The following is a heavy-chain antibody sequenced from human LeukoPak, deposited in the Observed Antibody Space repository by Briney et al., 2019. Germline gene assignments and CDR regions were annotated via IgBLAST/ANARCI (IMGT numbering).Heavy chain of an antibody. Sequence: GRSLRLSCAASGFTFSSYGMHWVRQAPGKGLEWVAVISYDGSNKYYADSVKGRFTISRDNSKNTLYLQMNSLRAEDTAVYYCARDGQWLDNYYYYGMDVWGQGTTVTVSS. CDR1: GFTFSSYG. CDR3: ARDGQWLDNYYYYGMDV. V-gene: IGHV3-30*03. D-gene: IGHD6-19*01. J-gene: IGHJ6*02. CDR2: ISYDGSNK.